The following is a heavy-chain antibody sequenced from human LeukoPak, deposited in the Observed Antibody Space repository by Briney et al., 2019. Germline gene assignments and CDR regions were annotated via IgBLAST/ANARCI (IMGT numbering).Heavy chain of an antibody. CDR1: GGTFSSYA. CDR2: IIPIFGTA. D-gene: IGHD3-3*01. CDR3: ARDFSSGWPNFDY. V-gene: IGHV1-69*13. J-gene: IGHJ4*02. Sequence: ASVKVSCKASGGTFSSYAISWVRQAPGQGLEWMGGIIPIFGTANYAQKFQGRVTITADESTSTAYMELSSLRSEDTAVYYCARDFSSGWPNFDYWGQGTLVTVSS.